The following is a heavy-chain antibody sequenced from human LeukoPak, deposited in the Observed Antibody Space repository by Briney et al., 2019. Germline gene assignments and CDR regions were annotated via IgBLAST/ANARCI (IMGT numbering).Heavy chain of an antibody. CDR2: IIPIFGTA. CDR3: AKRCSTNCYNAFDF. CDR1: GGTFSSYA. D-gene: IGHD2-2*02. J-gene: IGHJ3*01. Sequence: GASVKVSCKASGGTFSSYAISWVRQAPGQGLEWMGGIIPIFGTANYAQKFQGRVTITADKSTSTAYMELSSLRSEDTAVYYCAKRCSTNCYNAFDFWGQGTMVTVFS. V-gene: IGHV1-69*06.